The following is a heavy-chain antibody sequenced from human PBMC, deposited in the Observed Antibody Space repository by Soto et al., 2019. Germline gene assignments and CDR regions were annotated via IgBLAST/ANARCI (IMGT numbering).Heavy chain of an antibody. V-gene: IGHV4-30-4*02. J-gene: IGHJ4*02. D-gene: IGHD1-26*01. Sequence: PSETLSLTCTVSGGSIISGDYYWSWIRQPPGKGLEWIGYIYYSGDTSYNPSLKSRVTISIDTSKNQFSLKLSSVTAADTAVYYCARAGSYYGFDYWGQGTLVTVSS. CDR3: ARAGSYYGFDY. CDR2: IYYSGDT. CDR1: GGSIISGDYY.